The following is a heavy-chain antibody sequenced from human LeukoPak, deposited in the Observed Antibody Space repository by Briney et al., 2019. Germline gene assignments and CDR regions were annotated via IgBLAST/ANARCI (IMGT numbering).Heavy chain of an antibody. D-gene: IGHD6-13*01. CDR1: GFTFSSYA. V-gene: IGHV3-23*01. Sequence: GGSLRLSCAASGFTFSSYAMSWVRQVPGKGLEWVSAISGSGGSTYYADSVKGRFTISRDNSKNTLYLQMNSLRAEDTAVYYCAKERSGGAIAAAGAAPDYWGQGTLVTVSS. CDR2: ISGSGGST. J-gene: IGHJ4*02. CDR3: AKERSGGAIAAAGAAPDY.